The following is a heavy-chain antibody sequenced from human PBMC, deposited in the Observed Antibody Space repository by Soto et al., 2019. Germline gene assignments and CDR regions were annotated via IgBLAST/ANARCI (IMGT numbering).Heavy chain of an antibody. CDR1: GGSISSGSYY. V-gene: IGHV4-39*01. Sequence: QLQLQESGPGLVKPSETLSLTCSVSGGSISSGSYYWAWIRQPPGKGLESIGSIYYSGSTYYKPSLKRRVTISVYTSKNQFSLKLSSVTAADTAVYYWARRSKDSSGYYHIDYWGQGTLVTVSS. D-gene: IGHD3-22*01. CDR2: IYYSGST. CDR3: ARRSKDSSGYYHIDY. J-gene: IGHJ4*02.